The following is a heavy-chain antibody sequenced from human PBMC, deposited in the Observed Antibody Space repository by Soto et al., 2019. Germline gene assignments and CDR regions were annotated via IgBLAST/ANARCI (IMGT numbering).Heavy chain of an antibody. CDR3: ARDFRDILTGSPHFDY. J-gene: IGHJ4*02. V-gene: IGHV3-7*01. Sequence: LSLSCAASGFTFSSYWMSWVRQAPGKGLEWVANIKQDGSEKYYADSVKGRFTISRDNAKNSLYLQMNSLRAEDTAVYYCARDFRDILTGSPHFDYWGQGTLVTVSS. D-gene: IGHD3-9*01. CDR2: IKQDGSEK. CDR1: GFTFSSYW.